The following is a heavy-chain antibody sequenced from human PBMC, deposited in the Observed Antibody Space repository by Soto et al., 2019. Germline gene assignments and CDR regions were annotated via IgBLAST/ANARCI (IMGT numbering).Heavy chain of an antibody. Sequence: QVQLQESGPGLVEPSQTLSLTCTVSGGSIRGGDYYWTWIRQPPGKGLEWIGYISYSGSTFYNPSLKSRVTISIDTSKNPFSLTLSSVTAADTAVYFCARAPGEPIWFDPWGQGTLVIVSS. D-gene: IGHD2-21*01. CDR3: ARAPGEPIWFDP. V-gene: IGHV4-30-4*01. CDR2: ISYSGST. CDR1: GGSIRGGDYY. J-gene: IGHJ5*02.